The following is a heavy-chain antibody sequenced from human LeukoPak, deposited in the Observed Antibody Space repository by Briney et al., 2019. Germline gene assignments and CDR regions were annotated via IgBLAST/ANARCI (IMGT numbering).Heavy chain of an antibody. D-gene: IGHD2-15*01. V-gene: IGHV1-46*01. CDR3: ARDPCRASGCYNWFDL. Sequence: ASVKVSCKASGYTLSSSFIHWVRQAPGQRLEWMGIIKPSSGTTTYAKKFQGRVTMTRDTSTSTLYMEMSSLRSEDTAVYYCARDPCRASGCYNWFDLWGQGTLVTVSS. J-gene: IGHJ5*02. CDR1: GYTLSSSF. CDR2: IKPSSGTT.